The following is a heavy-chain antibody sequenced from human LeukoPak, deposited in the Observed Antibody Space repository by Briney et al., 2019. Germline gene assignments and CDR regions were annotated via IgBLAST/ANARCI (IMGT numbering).Heavy chain of an antibody. D-gene: IGHD2-15*01. CDR2: INQESTET. Sequence: GGSLRLSCAASGFRFTGFWMSWVRQAPGKGPEWVANINQESTETHYVDSVRGRFTISRDNAKNSLSLQMNSLKVEDTAVYYCAREVDRSFGYWGQGNLVTSPQ. CDR1: GFRFTGFW. CDR3: AREVDRSFGY. V-gene: IGHV3-7*01. J-gene: IGHJ4*02.